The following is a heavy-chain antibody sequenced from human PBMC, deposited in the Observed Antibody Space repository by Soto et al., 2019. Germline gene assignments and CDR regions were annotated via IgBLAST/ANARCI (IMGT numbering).Heavy chain of an antibody. J-gene: IGHJ5*02. CDR1: GFTFSSYA. Sequence: GGSLRLSCAASGFTFSSYAMSWVRQAPGKGLEWVSAISGSGGSTYYADSVKGRFTISRDNSKNTLYLQMNSLRAEDTAVYYCAKDPYIVVVVAATVEWFDPWGQGTLVTVSS. CDR3: AKDPYIVVVVAATVEWFDP. CDR2: ISGSGGST. V-gene: IGHV3-23*01. D-gene: IGHD2-15*01.